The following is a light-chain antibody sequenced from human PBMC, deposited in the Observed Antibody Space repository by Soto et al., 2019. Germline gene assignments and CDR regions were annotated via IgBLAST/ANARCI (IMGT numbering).Light chain of an antibody. J-gene: IGKJ1*01. CDR2: TGS. V-gene: IGKV1-12*01. CDR3: QQPISFPPK. CDR1: QAIDSW. Sequence: DIQMTQSPSSVSASVGDRVTITCRASQAIDSWLAWYQQKPGEAPKLLIFTGSLLHSGVPPRFSGSGSGTDFTLTISSLQPEDFATYYCQQPISFPPKFGQGTKVDIK.